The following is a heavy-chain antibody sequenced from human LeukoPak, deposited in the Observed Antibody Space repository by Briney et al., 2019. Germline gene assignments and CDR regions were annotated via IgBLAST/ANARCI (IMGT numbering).Heavy chain of an antibody. V-gene: IGHV3-48*03. CDR2: ISSSGSTI. CDR3: ARVVGGRYLRTDY. CDR1: GFTFSTYE. J-gene: IGHJ4*02. D-gene: IGHD1-26*01. Sequence: GGSLRLSCAASGFTFSTYEMNWVRQAPGKGLEWVSYISSSGSTIYYADSVKGRFTISRDNAKNSLYLQMNSLRAEDTAVYYCARVVGGRYLRTDYWGQGTLVTVSS.